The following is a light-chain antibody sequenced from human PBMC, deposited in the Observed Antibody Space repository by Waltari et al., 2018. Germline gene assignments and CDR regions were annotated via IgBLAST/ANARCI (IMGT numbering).Light chain of an antibody. CDR3: CSYAGGSTPWV. Sequence: QSALTPPASVSGSPGQSITTSCTGTSLAVVSYNLVSWYQQYPGKAPKLMIYEVNKRPPGVSHRFSGSKSGNTASLTISGLQAEDEADYYCCSYAGGSTPWVFGGGTKLTVL. CDR1: SLAVVSYNL. J-gene: IGLJ3*02. CDR2: EVN. V-gene: IGLV2-23*02.